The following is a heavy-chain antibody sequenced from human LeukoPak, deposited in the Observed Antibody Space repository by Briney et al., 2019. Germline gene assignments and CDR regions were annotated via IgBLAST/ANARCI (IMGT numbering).Heavy chain of an antibody. CDR1: GFTFSNSG. V-gene: IGHV3-30*02. Sequence: GGSLRLSCAASGFTFSNSGMYWVRQAPGKGLEGVAFIQYDGSNRYYTDSVKGRFTISRDNSKNTLFLQMNSLRPDDTAVYYCASYHFEKIFNYWGQGTLVTVSS. D-gene: IGHD2-2*01. J-gene: IGHJ4*02. CDR3: ASYHFEKIFNY. CDR2: IQYDGSNR.